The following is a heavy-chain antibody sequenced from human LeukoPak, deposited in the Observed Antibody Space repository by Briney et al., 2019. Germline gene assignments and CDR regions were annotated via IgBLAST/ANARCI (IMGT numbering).Heavy chain of an antibody. CDR3: AREQSGDGWSGFDY. D-gene: IGHD6-19*01. CDR2: ISDDGSRQ. J-gene: IGHJ4*02. CDR1: GFTFRSYA. V-gene: IGHV3-30*15. Sequence: GGSLRLSCAASGFTFRSYAMHWVRQAPGKGLEWVAVISDDGSRQHYADFLEGRITISRDNSKNTVSLQMSSPRTEDTAVYFCAREQSGDGWSGFDYWGQGTLVTVSS.